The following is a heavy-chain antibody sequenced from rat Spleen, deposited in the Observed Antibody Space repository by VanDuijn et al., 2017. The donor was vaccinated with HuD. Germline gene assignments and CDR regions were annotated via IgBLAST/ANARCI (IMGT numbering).Heavy chain of an antibody. CDR2: ISYEGSST. D-gene: IGHD1-4*01. J-gene: IGHJ2*01. Sequence: EVQLVESGGGLVQPGRSLKLSCAASGFTFSDYYMAWVRQAPKKGLEWVASISYEGSSTYYGDSVKGRFTISRDNAKSTLYLQMDSLRSEDTATYFCTTEGPTTRAFTYWGQGVMVTVSS. CDR3: TTEGPTTRAFTY. V-gene: IGHV5-20*01. CDR1: GFTFSDYY.